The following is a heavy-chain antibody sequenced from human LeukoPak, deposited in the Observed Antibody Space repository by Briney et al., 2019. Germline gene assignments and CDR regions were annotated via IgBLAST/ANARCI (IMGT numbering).Heavy chain of an antibody. CDR3: ARAHYDSSGYWFDY. V-gene: IGHV3-7*01. J-gene: IGHJ4*02. CDR1: GFTFSSYW. Sequence: GGSLRLSCATSGFTFSSYWMSWVRQAPGKGLEWVANIKQDGSEKYYVDSVKGRFTISRDNAKNSLYLQMNSLRAEDTAVYYCARAHYDSSGYWFDYWGQGTLVTVSS. D-gene: IGHD3-22*01. CDR2: IKQDGSEK.